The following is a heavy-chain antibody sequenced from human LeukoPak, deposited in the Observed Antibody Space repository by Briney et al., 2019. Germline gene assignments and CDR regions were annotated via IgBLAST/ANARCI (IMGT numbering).Heavy chain of an antibody. J-gene: IGHJ4*02. D-gene: IGHD3-10*01. CDR1: GFTFSNYD. CDR3: AKHGENYYGSGSYAY. CDR2: ISYDGSNK. V-gene: IGHV3-30*18. Sequence: GGSLRLSCAASGFTFSNYDMHWVRQAPGKGLEWVAVISYDGSNKYSADSVKGRSTISRDNSKNTLYLEMNSLRAEDTAVYYCAKHGENYYGSGSYAYWGQGTLVTVSS.